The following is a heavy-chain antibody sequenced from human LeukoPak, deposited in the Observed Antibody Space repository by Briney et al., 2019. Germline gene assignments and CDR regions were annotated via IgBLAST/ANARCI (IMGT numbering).Heavy chain of an antibody. J-gene: IGHJ4*02. D-gene: IGHD1-26*01. CDR2: VYDSDST. CDR1: GGSISNYY. Sequence: SETLSLTCSVSGGSISNYYWSWLRQPPGKGLEWIGYVYDSDSTNYNPSLRGRVSISGDTSKNQFSLKLSSVTAADTAVYYCARAWELPGPFDYWGQGTLVTVSS. CDR3: ARAWELPGPFDY. V-gene: IGHV4-59*08.